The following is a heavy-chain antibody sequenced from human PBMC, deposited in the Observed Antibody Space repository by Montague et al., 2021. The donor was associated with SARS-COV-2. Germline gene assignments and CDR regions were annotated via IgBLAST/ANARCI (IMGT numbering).Heavy chain of an antibody. V-gene: IGHV4-59*11. J-gene: IGHJ4*02. CDR3: ARSISSSGARDN. CDR1: GGSLNKHY. Sequence: SETLSLTCTVSGGSLNKHYWSWIRKAPGKELERLGNIFYKGNTNXNVFLWGRVSMSLDTPQNQFSLRLTSLTAADTAVYYCARSISSSGARDNWGQGILVTVS. D-gene: IGHD3-22*01. CDR2: IFYKGNT.